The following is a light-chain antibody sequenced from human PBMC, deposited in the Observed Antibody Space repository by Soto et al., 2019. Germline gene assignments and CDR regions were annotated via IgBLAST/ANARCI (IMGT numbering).Light chain of an antibody. CDR3: QQRKN. CDR2: DAS. J-gene: IGKJ5*01. Sequence: EIVLTQSPATLSLSPGERATLSCRASQSFSSYLAWYQQKPGQAPRLLIYDASNRATGIPARFSGSGSGTDFTLTISSLEPEDFAVYYCQQRKNFGQGTRLEIK. V-gene: IGKV3-11*01. CDR1: QSFSSY.